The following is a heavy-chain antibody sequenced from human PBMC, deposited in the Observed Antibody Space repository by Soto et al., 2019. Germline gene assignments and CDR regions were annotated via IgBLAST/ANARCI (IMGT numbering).Heavy chain of an antibody. J-gene: IGHJ2*01. CDR3: ARRATPSEGYFDL. Sequence: GGSLRLSGAASGFTFSNYWISWVRQAPWKGLEWVANIKQDGIEKNYKDSVKGRVTISRDNAKISLSLQMNSLRVEDTAVYFCARRATPSEGYFDLCCRGTLLPVSP. D-gene: IGHD1-26*01. V-gene: IGHV3-7*01. CDR1: GFTFSNYW. CDR2: IKQDGIEK.